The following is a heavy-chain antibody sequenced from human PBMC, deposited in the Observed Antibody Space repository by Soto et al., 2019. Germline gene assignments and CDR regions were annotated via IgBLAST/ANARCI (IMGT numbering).Heavy chain of an antibody. Sequence: GGSRRLSCAASGFTFSSYAMSWVRQAPGKGLEWVSAISGSGGSTYYADSVKGRFTISRDNSKNTLYLQMNSLRAEDTAVYYCAKDRFLKVHLDYMDVWGKGTTVTVSS. CDR3: AKDRFLKVHLDYMDV. V-gene: IGHV3-23*01. CDR1: GFTFSSYA. D-gene: IGHD3-3*01. J-gene: IGHJ6*03. CDR2: ISGSGGST.